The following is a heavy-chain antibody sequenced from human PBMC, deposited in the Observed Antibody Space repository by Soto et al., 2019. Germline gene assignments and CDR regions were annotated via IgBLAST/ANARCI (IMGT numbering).Heavy chain of an antibody. CDR3: ARRDGYNFRAYGI. CDR1: GFTVSSNY. V-gene: IGHV3-53*01. J-gene: IGHJ3*02. D-gene: IGHD5-12*01. CDR2: IYSGGST. Sequence: GGSLRLSCAASGFTVSSNYMSWVRQAPGKGLEWVSVIYSGGSTYYADSVKGRFTISRDNSKNTLYLQMNSLRAEDTAVYYCARRDGYNFRAYGIWGQGTMVTVSS.